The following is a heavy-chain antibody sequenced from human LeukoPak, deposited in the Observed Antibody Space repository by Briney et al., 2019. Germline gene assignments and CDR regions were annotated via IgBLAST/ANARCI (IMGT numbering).Heavy chain of an antibody. CDR1: GFTFSSYA. CDR3: AKDLVIRDGYNYFDY. J-gene: IGHJ4*02. CDR2: ISGSGGST. D-gene: IGHD5-24*01. V-gene: IGHV3-23*01. Sequence: GGSLRLSCAASGFTFSSYAMSWVRQAPGKGLEWVSAISGSGGSTYYADPVKGRFTISRDNSKNTLYLQMNSLRAEDTAVYYCAKDLVIRDGYNYFDYWGQGTLVTVSS.